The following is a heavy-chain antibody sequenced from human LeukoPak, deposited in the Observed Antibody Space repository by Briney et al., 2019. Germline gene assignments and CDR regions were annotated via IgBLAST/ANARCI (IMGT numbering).Heavy chain of an antibody. Sequence: GGSLRLSCAASGFTFSTYWMSWVRQAPGKGLEWVANIKQDGSEKYYVDSVKGRFSISRDNAKNSLYLQMNSLRAEDTAVYYCASKGQWLVSYFDYWGQGTLVTVSS. CDR2: IKQDGSEK. V-gene: IGHV3-7*01. J-gene: IGHJ4*02. CDR3: ASKGQWLVSYFDY. D-gene: IGHD6-19*01. CDR1: GFTFSTYW.